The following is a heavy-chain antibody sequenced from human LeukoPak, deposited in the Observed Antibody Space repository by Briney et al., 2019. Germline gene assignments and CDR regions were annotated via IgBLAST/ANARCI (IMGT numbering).Heavy chain of an antibody. CDR1: GFTFDDYG. CDR2: INWNGGST. V-gene: IGHV3-20*04. Sequence: GGSLRLSCAASGFTFDDYGMSWVRQAPGKGLEWVSGINWNGGSTGYADSVKGRFTISRDNAKNSLYLQMNSLRAEDTALYYCARSNLETVTTPLDYWGQGTLVTVPS. J-gene: IGHJ4*02. CDR3: ARSNLETVTTPLDY. D-gene: IGHD4-17*01.